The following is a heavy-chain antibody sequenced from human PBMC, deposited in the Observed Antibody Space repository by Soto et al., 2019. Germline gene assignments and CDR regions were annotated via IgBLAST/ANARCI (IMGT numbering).Heavy chain of an antibody. Sequence: GGSLRLSCAASGFTFSSYAMSWVRQAPGKGLEWVSAISGSGGSTYYADSVKGRFTISRDNSKNTLYLQMNSLRAEDTAVYYCAKGTGYSSSSDFDYWGQGTLVTVPQ. V-gene: IGHV3-23*01. J-gene: IGHJ4*02. CDR1: GFTFSSYA. CDR2: ISGSGGST. CDR3: AKGTGYSSSSDFDY. D-gene: IGHD6-13*01.